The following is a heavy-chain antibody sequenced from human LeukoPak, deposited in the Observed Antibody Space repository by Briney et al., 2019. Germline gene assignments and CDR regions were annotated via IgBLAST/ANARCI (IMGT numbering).Heavy chain of an antibody. CDR2: IYYSGNT. D-gene: IGHD6-19*01. Sequence: SETLSLTCTVSGGSISSYYWSWIRQPPGKGLEWIGYIYYSGNTSYNPSLKSRVTISVDTSKNQFSLKLSSVTAADTAVYYCARAGRGSGWPDYWGQGTLVTVSS. CDR1: GGSISSYY. V-gene: IGHV4-59*01. J-gene: IGHJ4*02. CDR3: ARAGRGSGWPDY.